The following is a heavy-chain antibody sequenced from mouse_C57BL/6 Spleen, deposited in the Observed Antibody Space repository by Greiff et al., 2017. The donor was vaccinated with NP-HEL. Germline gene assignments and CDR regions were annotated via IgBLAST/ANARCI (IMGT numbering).Heavy chain of an antibody. J-gene: IGHJ3*01. D-gene: IGHD2-4*01. CDR2: INPNNGGT. V-gene: IGHV1-26*01. Sequence: VQLQQSGPELVKPGASVKISCKASGYTFTDYYMNWVKQSHGKSLEWIGDINPNNGGTSYNQKFKGKATLTVDKSSSTAYMELRSLTSEDSAVYYCARRIYYDYSWFAYWGQGTLVTVSA. CDR1: GYTFTDYY. CDR3: ARRIYYDYSWFAY.